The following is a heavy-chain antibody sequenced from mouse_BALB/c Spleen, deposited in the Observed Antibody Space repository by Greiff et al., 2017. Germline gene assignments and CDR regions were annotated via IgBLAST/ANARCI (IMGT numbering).Heavy chain of an antibody. Sequence: VQVVESGPGLVAPSQSLSITCTVSGFSLTSYGVHWVRQPPGKGLEWLGVIWAGGSTNYNSALMSRLSISKDNSKSRVFLKMNSLQTDDTAMYYCARDRDYRYDRGYFDYWGQGTTLTVSS. CDR3: ARDRDYRYDRGYFDY. J-gene: IGHJ2*01. CDR1: GFSLTSYG. D-gene: IGHD2-14*01. CDR2: IWAGGST. V-gene: IGHV2-9*02.